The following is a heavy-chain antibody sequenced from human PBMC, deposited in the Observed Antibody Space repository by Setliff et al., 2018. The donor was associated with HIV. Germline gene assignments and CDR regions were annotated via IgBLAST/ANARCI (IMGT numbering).Heavy chain of an antibody. Sequence: ASVKVSCKASGYVFTTYVINWVRQAPGRGLELMGWINANTGNPRYAPGFTGRFVFSLDTSATTAHLQINGLKTDDTAVYYCARDYNYASGTYNWFDPWGQGTQVTVSS. D-gene: IGHD3-10*01. CDR3: ARDYNYASGTYNWFDP. CDR2: INANTGNP. J-gene: IGHJ5*02. V-gene: IGHV7-4-1*02. CDR1: GYVFTTYV.